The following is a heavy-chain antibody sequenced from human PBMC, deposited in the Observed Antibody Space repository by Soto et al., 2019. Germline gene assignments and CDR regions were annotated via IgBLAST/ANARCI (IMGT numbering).Heavy chain of an antibody. CDR3: AKYNQSQEYYYGSGSYYKYYFDY. Sequence: EVQLLESGGGLVQPGGSLRLSCAASGFTFSSYAMSWVRQAPGKGLEWVSAISGSGGSTYYADSVKGRFTISRDNSKNTLYLQMNSLRAEDTAVYYCAKYNQSQEYYYGSGSYYKYYFDYWGQGTLVTVSS. D-gene: IGHD3-10*01. V-gene: IGHV3-23*01. CDR1: GFTFSSYA. CDR2: ISGSGGST. J-gene: IGHJ4*02.